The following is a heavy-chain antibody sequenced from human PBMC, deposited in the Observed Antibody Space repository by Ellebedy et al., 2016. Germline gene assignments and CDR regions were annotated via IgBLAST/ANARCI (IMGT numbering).Heavy chain of an antibody. J-gene: IGHJ4*02. CDR3: AREGIVGVDY. V-gene: IGHV3-9*01. CDR2: IGWNSGSI. Sequence: GGSLRLSCAASGFTFDDYAMHWVRQAPGKGLEWVSAIGWNSGSIGYVDSVKGRFTISRDNSKNTLYLQMNSLRAEDTAVYYCAREGIVGVDYWGQGTLVTVSS. CDR1: GFTFDDYA. D-gene: IGHD3-22*01.